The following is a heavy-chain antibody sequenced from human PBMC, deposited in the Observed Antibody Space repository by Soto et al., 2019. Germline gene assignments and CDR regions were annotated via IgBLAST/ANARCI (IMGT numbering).Heavy chain of an antibody. CDR2: IFVGSGDT. CDR3: AADLNCSGGSCTGGAGGRDV. J-gene: IGHJ6*02. CDR1: GFTFTSSA. V-gene: IGHV1-58*01. D-gene: IGHD2-15*01. Sequence: GASVKVSCKASGFTFTSSAVQWVRQARGQRLEWIGWIFVGSGDTNYAQKFQERVTITRDMSTSTPYMELSSLRSEDTAVYYCAADLNCSGGSCTGGAGGRDVWGQGTTVTVSS.